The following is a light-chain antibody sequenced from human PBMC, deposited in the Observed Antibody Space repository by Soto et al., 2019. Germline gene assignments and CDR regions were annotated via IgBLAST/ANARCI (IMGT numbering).Light chain of an antibody. V-gene: IGKV3-20*01. CDR1: EFVTSTY. CDR2: GGS. CDR3: QQYVSPPIT. J-gene: IGKJ5*01. Sequence: EIVLTQSPGTLSFSPGERATLSCRASEFVTSTYLAWYQQKSGQAPRLLIYGGSNRATGIPDRFSGSGSGTDFTLTISRLEPEDFAVYYCQQYVSPPITFGQGTRLEIK.